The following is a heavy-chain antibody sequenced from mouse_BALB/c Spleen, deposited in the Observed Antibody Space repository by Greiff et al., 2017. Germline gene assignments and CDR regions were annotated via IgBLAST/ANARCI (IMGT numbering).Heavy chain of an antibody. Sequence: VQLQQSGPELVKPGASVKMSCKASGYTFTSYVMHWVKQKPGQGLEWIGYINPYNDGTKYNEKFKGKATLTSDKSSSTAYMELSSLTSEDSAVYYCARLGYYGSSFYWYFDVWGAGTTVTVSS. V-gene: IGHV1-14*01. CDR3: ARLGYYGSSFYWYFDV. D-gene: IGHD1-1*01. J-gene: IGHJ1*01. CDR1: GYTFTSYV. CDR2: INPYNDGT.